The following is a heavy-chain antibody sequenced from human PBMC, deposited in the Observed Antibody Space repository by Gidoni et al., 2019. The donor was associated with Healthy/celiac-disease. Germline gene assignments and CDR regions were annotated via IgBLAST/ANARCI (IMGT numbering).Heavy chain of an antibody. J-gene: IGHJ5*02. CDR1: GGSFSGYY. V-gene: IGHV4-34*01. D-gene: IGHD3-22*01. CDR3: ARFELNYYDDSSGLNRWFDP. Sequence: QLQLQQWGAGLLKPSETLSLTCAVYGGSFSGYYWSWIRQPPGKGLEWIGEINHSGSTNYNPSLKSRVTISVDTSKNQFSLKLSSVTAADTAVYYCARFELNYYDDSSGLNRWFDPWGQGTLVTVSS. CDR2: INHSGST.